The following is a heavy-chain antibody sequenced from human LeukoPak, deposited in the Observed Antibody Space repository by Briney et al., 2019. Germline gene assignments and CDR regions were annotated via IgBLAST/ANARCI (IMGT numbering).Heavy chain of an antibody. Sequence: SETLSLTCTVSGGSLSSHYWSWIRQPPGKGLEWIGRIYTSGSTNYNPSLKSRVTMSVDTSKNQSSLKLSSVTAADTAVYYCARAERGYSYDFYFDYWGQGTLVTVSS. CDR3: ARAERGYSYDFYFDY. V-gene: IGHV4-4*07. J-gene: IGHJ4*02. CDR1: GGSLSSHY. CDR2: IYTSGST. D-gene: IGHD5-18*01.